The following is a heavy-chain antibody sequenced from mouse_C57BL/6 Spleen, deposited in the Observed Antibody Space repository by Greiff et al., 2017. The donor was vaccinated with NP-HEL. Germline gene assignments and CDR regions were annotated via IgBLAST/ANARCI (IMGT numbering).Heavy chain of an antibody. D-gene: IGHD2-4*01. J-gene: IGHJ4*01. CDR2: IWRGGST. Sequence: VQLVESGPGLVQPSQSLSITCTVSGFSLTSYGVHWVRQSPGKGLEWLGVIWRGGSTDYNAAFMSRLSITKDNSKSQVFFKMNSLQADDTAIYYCAKSPYDYDDYYAMDYWGQGTSVTVSS. V-gene: IGHV2-5*01. CDR1: GFSLTSYG. CDR3: AKSPYDYDDYYAMDY.